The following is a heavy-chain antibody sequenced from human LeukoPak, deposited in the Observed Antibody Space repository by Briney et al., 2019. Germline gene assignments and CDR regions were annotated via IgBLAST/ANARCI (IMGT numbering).Heavy chain of an antibody. D-gene: IGHD6-13*01. CDR3: ARHGLGSSWYGEYYYGMDV. CDR1: GGSISSYY. V-gene: IGHV4-59*08. J-gene: IGHJ6*02. CDR2: IYYSGST. Sequence: SETLSLTCTVSGGSISSYYWSWIRQPPGKGLEWIGYIYYSGSTNYNPSLKSRVTISVDTSKNQFSPKLSSVTAADTAVYYCARHGLGSSWYGEYYYGMDVWGQGTTVTVSS.